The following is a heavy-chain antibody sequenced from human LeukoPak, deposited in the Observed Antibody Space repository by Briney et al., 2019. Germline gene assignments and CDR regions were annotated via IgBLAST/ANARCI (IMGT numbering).Heavy chain of an antibody. V-gene: IGHV1-18*01. J-gene: IGHJ3*02. CDR1: GYTFTSYG. CDR2: ISAYNGNT. CDR3: AREGASVGAYETNHAFDI. Sequence: ASVKVSCKASGYTFTSYGISWVRQAPGQGLEWMGWISAYNGNTNYAQKLQGRVTMTTDTSTSTAYMELRSLRSDDTAVYYCAREGASVGAYETNHAFDIWGQGTMVTVSS. D-gene: IGHD1-26*01.